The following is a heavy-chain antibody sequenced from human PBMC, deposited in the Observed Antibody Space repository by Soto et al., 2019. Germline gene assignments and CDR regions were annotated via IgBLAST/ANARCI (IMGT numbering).Heavy chain of an antibody. J-gene: IGHJ3*02. D-gene: IGHD3-16*01. CDR3: ARDLPEALEPYDYIWGSSAGAFDI. Sequence: QVQLQQWGAGLLEPAETLSLTCAVYGGSFSGYYWSWIRQPPEKGLEWIGEINHSGSTNYNPSLKSRVTISVDTSKNQFSPKLSSVTAADTAVYYSARDLPEALEPYDYIWGSSAGAFDIWGQGTMVTVSS. CDR1: GGSFSGYY. CDR2: INHSGST. V-gene: IGHV4-34*01.